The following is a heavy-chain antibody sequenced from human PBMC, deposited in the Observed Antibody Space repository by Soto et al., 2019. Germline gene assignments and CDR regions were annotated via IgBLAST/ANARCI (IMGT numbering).Heavy chain of an antibody. CDR3: ATSSQVVTAP. CDR2: IYYSGST. V-gene: IGHV4-39*07. Sequence: SETFSVPWSVSAGTPSTGTYYWGWIRQPPGKGLEWIGSIYYSGSTYYNPSLKSRVTISVDTSKNQFSLKLSSVTAADTAVYYCATSSQVVTAPWGQGTLVTVS. J-gene: IGHJ5*02. CDR1: AGTPSTGTYY. D-gene: IGHD2-21*02.